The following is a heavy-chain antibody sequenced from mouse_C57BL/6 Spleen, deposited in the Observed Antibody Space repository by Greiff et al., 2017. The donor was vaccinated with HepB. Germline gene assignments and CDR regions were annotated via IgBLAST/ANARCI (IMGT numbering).Heavy chain of an antibody. CDR3: ARRAVVAGDYFDC. V-gene: IGHV1-26*01. D-gene: IGHD1-1*01. CDR1: GYTFTDYY. CDR2: INPNNGGT. Sequence: EVQLQQSGPELVKPGASVKISCKASGYTFTDYYMNWVKQRHGKSLEWIGDINPNNGGTSYNQKFKGKATLTVDKSSSTAYMELRSLTSEDSAVYYCARRAVVAGDYFDCWGQGTTLTVSS. J-gene: IGHJ2*01.